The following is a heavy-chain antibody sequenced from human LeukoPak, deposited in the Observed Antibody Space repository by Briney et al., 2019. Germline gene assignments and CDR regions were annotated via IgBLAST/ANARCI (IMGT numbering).Heavy chain of an antibody. CDR3: AREPIDGDCQFDY. CDR2: IKITGDST. D-gene: IGHD2-21*02. CDR1: GFTFSSSA. V-gene: IGHV3-23*01. J-gene: IGHJ4*02. Sequence: GGSLRLSCAASGFTFSSSAMSWVRQAPGKGLEWVSSIKITGDSTYYADSVKGRFTISRDDSKSTVYLQMNSLRAEDAALYYCAREPIDGDCQFDYWGQGTLVTVSS.